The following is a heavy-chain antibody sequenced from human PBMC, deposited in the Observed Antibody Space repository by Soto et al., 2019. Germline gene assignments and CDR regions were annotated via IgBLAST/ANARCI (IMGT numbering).Heavy chain of an antibody. CDR2: FDPEDGET. J-gene: IGHJ5*02. D-gene: IGHD2-2*01. CDR3: ATGYCSSTSCYRRWFDP. CDR1: GYTLTELS. Sequence: ASVKVSCKVSGYTLTELSMHWVRQAPGKGLEWMGGFDPEDGETIYAQKFQGRVTMTEDTSTDTAHMELSSLRSEDTAVYYCATGYCSSTSCYRRWFDPWGQGTLVTVSS. V-gene: IGHV1-24*01.